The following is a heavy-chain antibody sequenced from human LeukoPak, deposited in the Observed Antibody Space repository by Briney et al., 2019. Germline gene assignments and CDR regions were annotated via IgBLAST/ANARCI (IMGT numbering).Heavy chain of an antibody. V-gene: IGHV3-30*04. CDR2: ISYDGSNE. Sequence: PGRSLRLSCAASGFTFSSYVMHWLRQAPGKGLEGVALISYDGSNEYYADSVKGRFTISRDNSKNTLYLQMNSLRAEDTAVYYCTRDPRRLDYWGQGTLVTVSS. CDR3: TRDPRRLDY. CDR1: GFTFSSYV. J-gene: IGHJ4*02.